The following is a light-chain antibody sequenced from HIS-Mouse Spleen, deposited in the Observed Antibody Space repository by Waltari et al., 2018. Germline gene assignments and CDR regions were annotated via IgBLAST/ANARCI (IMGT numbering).Light chain of an antibody. J-gene: IGKJ4*01. V-gene: IGKV2-30*02. CDR1: QSRLHSDGNTN. CDR3: MHGTRWHLT. CDR2: RVS. Sequence: VVMTRSPLSLPVTLGQPASPSFRIIQSRLHSDGNTNWNWIQQRPAHSPRRLIYRVSNRDTGVPDRFSGSGSGTDFTLNISRVEAEDVGVYYCMHGTRWHLTFGGGTK.